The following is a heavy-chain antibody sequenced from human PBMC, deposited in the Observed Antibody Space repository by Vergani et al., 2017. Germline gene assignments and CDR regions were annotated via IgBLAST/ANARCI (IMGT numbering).Heavy chain of an antibody. CDR1: GFTFSSYA. V-gene: IGHV3-30-3*01. CDR2: ISYDGSNK. D-gene: IGHD1-26*01. Sequence: QVQLVESGGCVVQPGRSLRLSCAASGFTFSSYAMHWVRQAPGKGLEWVAVISYDGSNKYYADSVKGRFTISRDNSKNTLYLQMNSLRAEDTAVYYCARDSVVTGGEAFDIWGQGTMVTVSS. J-gene: IGHJ3*02. CDR3: ARDSVVTGGEAFDI.